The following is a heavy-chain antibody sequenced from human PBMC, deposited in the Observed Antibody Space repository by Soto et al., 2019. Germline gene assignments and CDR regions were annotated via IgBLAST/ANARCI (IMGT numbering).Heavy chain of an antibody. CDR3: ARDRSTTLGVVTPIDH. D-gene: IGHD3-3*01. J-gene: IGHJ4*02. Sequence: LRLSCSASGFTFSPYSMNWVRQAPGKGLEWISYISSSGGIKYYADSVRGRFTISRDNVKNFLYLQMDSLRDDDTAMYFCARDRSTTLGVVTPIDHWGQGTLVTVSS. V-gene: IGHV3-48*02. CDR2: ISSSGGIK. CDR1: GFTFSPYS.